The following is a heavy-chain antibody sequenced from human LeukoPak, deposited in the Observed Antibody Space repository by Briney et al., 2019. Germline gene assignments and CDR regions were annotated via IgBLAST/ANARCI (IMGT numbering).Heavy chain of an antibody. J-gene: IGHJ4*02. V-gene: IGHV1-2*02. Sequence: ASVKVSCKASGYTFTDYYMHWVRQATGQGLEWLGWINPNSGGTSYAQKFQGRVTMTRDTSTSTAYMEVSRLRSDDTAVYYCATMGATNFDHWGQGTLVTVSS. CDR3: ATMGATNFDH. CDR1: GYTFTDYY. D-gene: IGHD1-26*01. CDR2: INPNSGGT.